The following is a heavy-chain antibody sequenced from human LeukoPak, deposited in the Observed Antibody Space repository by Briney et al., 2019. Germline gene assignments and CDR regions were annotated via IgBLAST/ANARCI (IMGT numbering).Heavy chain of an antibody. CDR3: ARVGSGYYTDY. CDR2: ISSDGGST. D-gene: IGHD3-3*01. CDR1: GFTFSSYA. J-gene: IGHJ4*02. V-gene: IGHV3-64*01. Sequence: PGGSLRLSCAASGFTFSSYAMYWVRQAPGKGLEYVSAISSDGGSTYYANSVKGRFTISRDNSKNTLYLQMGTLRAEDMAVYYCARVGSGYYTDYWGQGTLVTVSS.